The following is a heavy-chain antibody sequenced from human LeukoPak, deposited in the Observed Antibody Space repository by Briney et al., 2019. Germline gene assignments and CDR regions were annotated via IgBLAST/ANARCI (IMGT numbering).Heavy chain of an antibody. CDR2: ISSSSSYI. V-gene: IGHV3-21*01. J-gene: IGHJ5*02. CDR1: GFTFSSYS. CDR3: ARDNAYYYGSGSSAWFDP. Sequence: GGSLRLSCAASGFTFSSYSMNWVRQAPGKGLEWVSSISSSSSYIYYADSVKGRFTISRDNAKNSLYLQMNSLRAEDTAVYYCARDNAYYYGSGSSAWFDPWGQGTLVTVSS. D-gene: IGHD3-10*01.